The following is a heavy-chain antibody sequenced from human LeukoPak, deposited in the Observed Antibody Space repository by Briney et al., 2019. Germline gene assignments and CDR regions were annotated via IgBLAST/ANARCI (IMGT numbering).Heavy chain of an antibody. CDR3: ARGGGELLDLSLDLLDY. CDR2: IIPIFGTA. Sequence: SVKVSCKASGGTFSSYAISWVRQAPGQGLEWMGGIIPIFGTANYAQKFQGRVTITADESTSTAYMELSSLRSEDTAVYYCARGGGELLDLSLDLLDYWGQGTLVTVSS. CDR1: GGTFSSYA. D-gene: IGHD1-26*01. J-gene: IGHJ4*02. V-gene: IGHV1-69*01.